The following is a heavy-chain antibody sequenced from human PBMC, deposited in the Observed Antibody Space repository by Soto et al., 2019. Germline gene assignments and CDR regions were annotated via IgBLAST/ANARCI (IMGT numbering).Heavy chain of an antibody. J-gene: IGHJ5*02. Sequence: GGSLRLSCAASGFTFSNYNMNWVRQAPGKGLQWVSYISSGGGTIYYADSVRGRFTISRDNAKNSLYLQMNSLRAEDTAAYYCARELSSSSWYRWFDPWGQGTLVTVSS. CDR2: ISSGGGTI. D-gene: IGHD6-13*01. CDR3: ARELSSSSWYRWFDP. CDR1: GFTFSNYN. V-gene: IGHV3-48*01.